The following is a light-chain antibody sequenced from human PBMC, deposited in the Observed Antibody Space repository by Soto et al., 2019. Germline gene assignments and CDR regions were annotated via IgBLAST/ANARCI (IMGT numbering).Light chain of an antibody. Sequence: DIQITQSPSTLSASVGDRVTITCRASQSVKRYLAWYQQKSGKAPNLLIYDASNLQSGVPSRFSGSGSETEFTLTISNLQPDDFATYYCQHYNSYSRTFGQGTKVEIK. V-gene: IGKV1-5*01. CDR3: QHYNSYSRT. CDR2: DAS. J-gene: IGKJ1*01. CDR1: QSVKRY.